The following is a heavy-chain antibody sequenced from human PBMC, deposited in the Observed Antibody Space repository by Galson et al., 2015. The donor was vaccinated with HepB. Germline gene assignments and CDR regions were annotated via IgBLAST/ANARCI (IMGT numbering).Heavy chain of an antibody. CDR1: GFTFSSYW. CDR2: IKQDGSEK. J-gene: IGHJ3*02. Sequence: SLRLSCAASGFTFSSYWMSWVRQAPGKGLEWVANIKQDGSEKYYVDSVKGRFTISRDNAKNSLYLQMNSLRAEDTAVYYCARYCSGGSCYSSPDPGAFDIWGQGTMVTVSS. D-gene: IGHD2-15*01. V-gene: IGHV3-7*03. CDR3: ARYCSGGSCYSSPDPGAFDI.